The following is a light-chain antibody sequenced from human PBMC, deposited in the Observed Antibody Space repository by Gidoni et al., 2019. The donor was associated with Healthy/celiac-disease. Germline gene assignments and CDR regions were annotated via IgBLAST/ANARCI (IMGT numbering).Light chain of an antibody. CDR3: QQYDNLLSIT. CDR2: DAS. V-gene: IGKV1-33*01. CDR1: QEISNY. J-gene: IGKJ5*01. Sequence: DIQMTQSPSSLSASVGDRVTITCQASQEISNYLNWYQQKPGKAPKLLIYDASNLETGVPSRFSGSGSGTDLTFTISSLQPEDIATYYCQQYDNLLSITFGQXTRLEIK.